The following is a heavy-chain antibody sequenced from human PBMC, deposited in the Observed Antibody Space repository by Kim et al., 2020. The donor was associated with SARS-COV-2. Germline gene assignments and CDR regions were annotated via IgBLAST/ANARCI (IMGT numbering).Heavy chain of an antibody. Sequence: SETLSLTCNVSGVSISSNYWSWIRQPPGKGLEWIGYIYDTGNTKYNPSLKRRVTISADTSKNQFSLKLTSVTAADTAVYYCARRDYDGNGYYYFDYWGQGTLVTGSS. CDR3: ARRDYDGNGYYYFDY. CDR2: IYDTGNT. J-gene: IGHJ4*02. V-gene: IGHV4-59*13. D-gene: IGHD3-22*01. CDR1: GVSISSNY.